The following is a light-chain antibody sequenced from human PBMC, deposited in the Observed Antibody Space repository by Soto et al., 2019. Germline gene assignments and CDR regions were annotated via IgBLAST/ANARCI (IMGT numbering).Light chain of an antibody. Sequence: EIVMTQSPATLSVSPGERATLSCRASQSVSSKLAWYQQKPGQAPRRLIYRASTRATDIPARFSGSGSGTEFTLTISSLQSEDFAVYYCQQYNNWPPATFGQGTKVDIK. CDR3: QQYNNWPPAT. CDR2: RAS. CDR1: QSVSSK. V-gene: IGKV3-15*01. J-gene: IGKJ1*01.